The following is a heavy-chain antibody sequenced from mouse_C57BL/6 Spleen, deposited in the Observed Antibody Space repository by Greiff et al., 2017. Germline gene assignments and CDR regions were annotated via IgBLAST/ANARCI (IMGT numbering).Heavy chain of an antibody. CDR3: TRYLAY. D-gene: IGHD5-1*01. V-gene: IGHV1-15*01. J-gene: IGHJ2*01. CDR1: GYTFTDYE. Sequence: VQLQQSGAELVRPGASVTLSCKASGYTFTDYEMHWVKQTPVHGLEWIGAIDPGSGGTSYNEKFKGKAILTADKSSSTAYMELRSLTSEDSAIYYCTRYLAYWGQGTTLTVSA. CDR2: IDPGSGGT.